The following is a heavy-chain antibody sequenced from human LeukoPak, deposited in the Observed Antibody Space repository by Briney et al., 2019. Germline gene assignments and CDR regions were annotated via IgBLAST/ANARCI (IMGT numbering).Heavy chain of an antibody. Sequence: PGGSLRLSCAASGFTFSSYSMTWVRQAPGKGLEWVSYISSSSSAIYYADSVKGRFTISRDNAKNSLYLQMNSLRAEDTAVYYCARGQFPYDFWGGYFDVWGQGTTVTVSS. CDR2: ISSSSSAI. V-gene: IGHV3-48*01. D-gene: IGHD3-3*01. CDR3: ARGQFPYDFWGGYFDV. J-gene: IGHJ6*02. CDR1: GFTFSSYS.